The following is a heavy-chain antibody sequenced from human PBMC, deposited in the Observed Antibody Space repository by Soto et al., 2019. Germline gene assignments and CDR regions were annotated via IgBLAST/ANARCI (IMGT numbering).Heavy chain of an antibody. J-gene: IGHJ4*02. D-gene: IGHD6-13*01. CDR2: ISGSGGST. V-gene: IGHV3-23*01. CDR1: GFTLSSYA. CDR3: ARTSVIAAGEDY. Sequence: GGSLGLSCAASGFTLSSYAMSWVRQAPGKGLEWVSVISGSGGSTYYADSVKGRFTISRDNSKNTLYLQMNSLRAEDTAVYYCARTSVIAAGEDYWGQGTLVTVSS.